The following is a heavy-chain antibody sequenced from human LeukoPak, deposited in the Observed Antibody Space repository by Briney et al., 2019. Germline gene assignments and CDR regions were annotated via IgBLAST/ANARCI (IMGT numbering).Heavy chain of an antibody. CDR1: GYTFTGYY. D-gene: IGHD3-22*01. J-gene: IGHJ3*02. CDR2: INPNSGGT. V-gene: IGHV1-2*06. CDR3: ARDIAVVVITTAHDAFDI. Sequence: ASVKVSCKASGYTFTGYYMHWVRQAPGQGLEWMGRINPNSGGTNYAQKFQGRVTMTRDTSISTAYMELSRLRSDDTAVYYCARDIAVVVITTAHDAFDIWGQGTMVTVSS.